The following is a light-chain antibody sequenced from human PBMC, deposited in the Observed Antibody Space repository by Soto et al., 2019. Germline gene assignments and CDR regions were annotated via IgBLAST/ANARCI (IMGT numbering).Light chain of an antibody. V-gene: IGKV1-5*01. CDR1: QSISSW. CDR3: QQFSSYWT. CDR2: DAS. Sequence: DIQMTQSPSTLSASVGDRVTITCRASQSISSWLAWYQQKPGKAPKLLISDASSLESGVPSRFSGDRSGTEFTLIINRLHPADVATYFCQQFSSYWTFGQGTRVEIK. J-gene: IGKJ1*01.